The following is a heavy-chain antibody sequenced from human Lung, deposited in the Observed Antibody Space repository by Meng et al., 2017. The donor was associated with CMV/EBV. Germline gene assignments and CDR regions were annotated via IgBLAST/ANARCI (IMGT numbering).Heavy chain of an antibody. CDR1: GYTFTNYV. CDR3: ARTYCSSTSCSPPYYYAMDV. D-gene: IGHD2-2*01. J-gene: IGHJ6*02. Sequence: ASVKVSCKASGYTFTNYVINWVRHAPGQGLEWMGWVSGYNDNTKYAQKPQDRVTMTTDISTSTAYMELRSLRSDDTAIYYCARTYCSSTSCSPPYYYAMDVWGQGTTVTVSS. CDR2: VSGYNDNT. V-gene: IGHV1-18*01.